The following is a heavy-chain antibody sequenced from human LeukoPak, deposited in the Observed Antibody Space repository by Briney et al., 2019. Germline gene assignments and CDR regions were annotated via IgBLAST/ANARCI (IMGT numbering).Heavy chain of an antibody. CDR3: ARVRYYYGSGSHDY. J-gene: IGHJ4*02. V-gene: IGHV3-48*03. Sequence: PGGSLRLSCAASGFTFSSYEMNWVRQAPGKGLEWVSYISSSGSTIYYADSVKGRFTISRDNGKTSLYLQMNSLRAEDTALYYCARVRYYYGSGSHDYWGQGTLVTVSS. CDR1: GFTFSSYE. D-gene: IGHD3-10*01. CDR2: ISSSGSTI.